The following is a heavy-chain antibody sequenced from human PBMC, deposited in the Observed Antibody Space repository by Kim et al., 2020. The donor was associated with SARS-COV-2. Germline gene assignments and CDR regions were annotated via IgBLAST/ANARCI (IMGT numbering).Heavy chain of an antibody. Sequence: GGSLRLSCAASGFTLSGSTVHWVRQASEKGLEWVGRIRSKANSYATAYAASVKNRFTISRDDSKNTAYLQMNSLKTEDTAVYYCARVNPIAGGGYDAFG. V-gene: IGHV3-73*01. CDR1: GFTLSGST. CDR3: ARVNPIAGGGYDAFG. D-gene: IGHD6-19*01. J-gene: IGHJ3*02. CDR2: IRSKANSYAT.